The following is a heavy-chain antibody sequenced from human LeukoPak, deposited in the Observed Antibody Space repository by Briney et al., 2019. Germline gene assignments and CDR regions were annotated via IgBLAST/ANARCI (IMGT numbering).Heavy chain of an antibody. Sequence: GGSLRLSCAASGFTFSSYAMSWVRQAPGKGLEWVPAISGSGGSTYYADSVKGRFTISRDNSKNTLYLQMNSLRAEDTAVYYCAKSVGASPRYYFDYWGQGTLVTVSS. CDR3: AKSVGASPRYYFDY. V-gene: IGHV3-23*01. CDR2: ISGSGGST. CDR1: GFTFSSYA. J-gene: IGHJ4*02. D-gene: IGHD2-15*01.